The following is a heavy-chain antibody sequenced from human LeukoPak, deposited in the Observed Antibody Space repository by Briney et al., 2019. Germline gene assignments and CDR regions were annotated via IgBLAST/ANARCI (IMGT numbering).Heavy chain of an antibody. CDR3: AVTESGYDYVWGSYPGDAFDI. Sequence: GGSLRLSCAASGFTFSSYAMHWVRQAPGKGLEWVAVISYDGSNKYYADSVKGRFTISRDNSKNTLYLQVNSLRAEDTAVYYCAVTESGYDYVWGSYPGDAFDIWGQGTMVTVSS. D-gene: IGHD3-16*02. CDR1: GFTFSSYA. V-gene: IGHV3-30*04. J-gene: IGHJ3*02. CDR2: ISYDGSNK.